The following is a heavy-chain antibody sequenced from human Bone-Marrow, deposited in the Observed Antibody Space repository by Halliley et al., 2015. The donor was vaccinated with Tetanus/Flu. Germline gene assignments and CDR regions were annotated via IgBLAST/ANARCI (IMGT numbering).Heavy chain of an antibody. V-gene: IGHV3-21*01. D-gene: IGHD3-9*01. Sequence: LEGVSSIRSGGDYTFYADSVKGRFRISRDNTNNSVSLHMDNLRAEDTAIYYGAGAYYDWMLFFYWGQGTTVTVSS. CDR2: IRSGGDYT. CDR3: AGAYYDWMLFFY. J-gene: IGHJ6*02.